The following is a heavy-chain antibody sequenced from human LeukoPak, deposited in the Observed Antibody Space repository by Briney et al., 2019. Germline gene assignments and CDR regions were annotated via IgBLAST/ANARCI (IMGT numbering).Heavy chain of an antibody. J-gene: IGHJ5*02. CDR1: GGSISSYY. Sequence: PSETLSLTCTVSGGSISSYYWGWIRQPPGKGLEWIGSIYYSGSTYYNPSLKSRVTISVDTSKNQFSLKLSSVTAADTAVYYCARQPLYGDYEALRFDPWGQGTLVTVSS. V-gene: IGHV4-39*01. D-gene: IGHD4-17*01. CDR3: ARQPLYGDYEALRFDP. CDR2: IYYSGST.